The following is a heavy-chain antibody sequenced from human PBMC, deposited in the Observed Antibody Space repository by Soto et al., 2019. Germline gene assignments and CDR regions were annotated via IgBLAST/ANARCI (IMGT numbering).Heavy chain of an antibody. CDR1: GGSISSGDYY. D-gene: IGHD3-3*01. Sequence: QVQLQESGPGLVKPSQTLSLTCTVSGGSISSGDYYWSWIRQHPGKGLEWIGYIYYSGSTYYNPSLKCRVTISVDTSKNQFSLKLSSVTAADTAVYYCARWWSGSRQGFDPWGQGTLVTGSS. J-gene: IGHJ5*02. CDR3: ARWWSGSRQGFDP. CDR2: IYYSGST. V-gene: IGHV4-31*03.